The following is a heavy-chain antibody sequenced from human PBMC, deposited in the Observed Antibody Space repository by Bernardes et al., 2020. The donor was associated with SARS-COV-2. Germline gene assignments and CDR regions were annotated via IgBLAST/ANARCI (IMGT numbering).Heavy chain of an antibody. CDR3: GRVFGSGWSNWFDP. CDR1: GDSVSSGGNYY. V-gene: IGHV4-61*09. D-gene: IGHD6-19*01. Sequence: SETLSLTCTVSGDSVSSGGNYYWSWVRQPAGKGLEWIGHVYSSGSAKYNPSLESRVTISIDTSKNQFSLKLSSVTAADTAVYYCGRVFGSGWSNWFDPWGQGTLVTVSS. CDR2: VYSSGSA. J-gene: IGHJ5*02.